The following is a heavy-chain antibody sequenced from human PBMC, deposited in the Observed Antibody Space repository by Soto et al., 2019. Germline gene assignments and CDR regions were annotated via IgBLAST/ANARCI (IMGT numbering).Heavy chain of an antibody. CDR1: GFTFSSFC. D-gene: IGHD2-2*01. CDR2: VNSDGSTT. CDR3: AGGAGSNKPFDY. J-gene: IGHJ4*02. V-gene: IGHV3-74*01. Sequence: EVQMVESGGGLVQPGGSLRLSCAASGFTFSSFCLHWVRQVSGKGLVWVSRVNSDGSTTAYADSVKGRFTVSRDNAKHTLYLQMDNLRAEDTAVYYCAGGAGSNKPFDYWGQGTLVTVSS.